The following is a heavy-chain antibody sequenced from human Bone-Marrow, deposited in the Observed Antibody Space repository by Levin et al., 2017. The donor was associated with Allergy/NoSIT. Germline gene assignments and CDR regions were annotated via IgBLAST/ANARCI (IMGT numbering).Heavy chain of an antibody. CDR3: ARDADRGGDLDY. CDR2: IKQDGSEK. CDR1: GFTFSSSW. J-gene: IGHJ4*02. D-gene: IGHD1-14*01. V-gene: IGHV3-7*04. Sequence: LSLTCAASGFTFSSSWMTWVRQAPGKRLEWVANIKQDGSEKYYGDSVQGRFTISRDNAKNSLYLQMNGLRADDTAVYYCARDADRGGDLDYWGQGILVTVCS.